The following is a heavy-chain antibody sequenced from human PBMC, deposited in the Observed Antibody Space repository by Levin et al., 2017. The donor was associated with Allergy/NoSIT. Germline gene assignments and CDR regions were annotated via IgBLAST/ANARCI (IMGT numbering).Heavy chain of an antibody. Sequence: GESLKISCKGSGYSFSSYWIGWVRQMPGKGLEWMGIIYPSDSDTRYSPSFQGQVSISVDKSINTAYLQWSSLKASDTAMYYCARQDGSSSWFDYWGQGTLVIVSS. CDR2: IYPSDSDT. CDR1: GYSFSSYW. J-gene: IGHJ4*02. V-gene: IGHV5-51*01. CDR3: ARQDGSSSWFDY. D-gene: IGHD6-13*01.